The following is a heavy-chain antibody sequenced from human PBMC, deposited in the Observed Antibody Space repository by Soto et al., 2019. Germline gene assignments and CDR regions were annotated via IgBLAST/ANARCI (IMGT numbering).Heavy chain of an antibody. Sequence: QVQLVQSGAEVKKPGASVKVSCKASGYTFTSYGISWVRQAPGQGLEWMGWISAYNGNTNYAQKLEGRVTMTTATRTSGANIEMRGLISDDAVVYYCATSGCCGEYWGKGTQVTFSA. CDR1: GYTFTSYG. CDR3: ATSGCCGEY. V-gene: IGHV1-18*01. D-gene: IGHD7-27*01. CDR2: ISAYNGNT. J-gene: IGHJ4*02.